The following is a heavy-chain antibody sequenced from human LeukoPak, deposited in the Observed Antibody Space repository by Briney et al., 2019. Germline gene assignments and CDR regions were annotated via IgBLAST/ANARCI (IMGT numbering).Heavy chain of an antibody. D-gene: IGHD4-17*01. J-gene: IGHJ5*02. CDR3: ARGTDYGDRTAWFDP. V-gene: IGHV4-39*07. Sequence: SETLSLTCTVSGGSISGTSYYWGWLRQPPGKGLEWIGSIYYSGSTYYNPSLKSRVTISVDTSKNQFSLKLSSVTAADTAVYYCARGTDYGDRTAWFDPWGQGTLVTVSS. CDR2: IYYSGST. CDR1: GGSISGTSYY.